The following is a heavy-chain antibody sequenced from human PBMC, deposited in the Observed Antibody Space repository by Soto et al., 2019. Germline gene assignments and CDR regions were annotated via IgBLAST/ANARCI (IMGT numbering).Heavy chain of an antibody. CDR3: ARMPYIVVVPAAMSGDWFDP. CDR2: ISAYNGNT. CDR1: GYTFTSYG. J-gene: IGHJ5*02. V-gene: IGHV1-18*01. Sequence: QVQLVQSGAEVKKPGASVKVSCKASGYTFTSYGISWVRQAPGQGLEWMGWISAYNGNTNYAQKLQGRVTMTTDTSTSTAYMELRSLRSDDTAVYYCARMPYIVVVPAAMSGDWFDPWGQGTLVTVSS. D-gene: IGHD2-2*01.